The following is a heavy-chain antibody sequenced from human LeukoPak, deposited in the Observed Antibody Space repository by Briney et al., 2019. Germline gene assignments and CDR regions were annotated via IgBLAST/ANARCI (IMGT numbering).Heavy chain of an antibody. D-gene: IGHD2-15*01. V-gene: IGHV1-2*02. J-gene: IGHJ4*02. Sequence: ASVKVSCKASGYTFTGYYMHWVRQAPGQGLEWMGWINPNSGGTNYAQKFQGRVTMTRDTSISTAYMELSRLRSDDTAVYYCARASCSGGSCYFLFLDYWGQGTLVTVSS. CDR3: ARASCSGGSCYFLFLDY. CDR2: INPNSGGT. CDR1: GYTFTGYY.